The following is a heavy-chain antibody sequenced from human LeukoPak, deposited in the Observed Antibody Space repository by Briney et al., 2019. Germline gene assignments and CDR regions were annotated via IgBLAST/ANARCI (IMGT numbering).Heavy chain of an antibody. D-gene: IGHD1-7*01. CDR2: ISGSGGST. V-gene: IGHV3-23*01. CDR1: GFTFSSYA. J-gene: IGHJ6*03. CDR3: AKGSGTTYYYYYMDV. Sequence: GGSLRLSCAASGFTFSSYAMSWVRQAPGKGLEWVSAISGSGGSTYYADSVKGRFTISRDNSKNTLHLQMNSLRAEDTAVYYCAKGSGTTYYYYYMDVWGKGTTVTVSS.